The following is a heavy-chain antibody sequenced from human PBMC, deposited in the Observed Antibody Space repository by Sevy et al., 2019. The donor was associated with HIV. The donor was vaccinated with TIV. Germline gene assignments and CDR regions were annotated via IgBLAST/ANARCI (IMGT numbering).Heavy chain of an antibody. CDR1: GFTFSTYN. D-gene: IGHD5-18*01. CDR3: ARDRIYGYFIDY. Sequence: GGSLRLSCAASGFTFSTYNMNWVRQAPGKGLEWVSSIWSSSSYTYYADSVKGRFTISRDNAKNSLYLQMNSLTVEDTAVYYCARDRIYGYFIDYWGQGTLVTVSS. V-gene: IGHV3-21*01. J-gene: IGHJ4*02. CDR2: IWSSSSYT.